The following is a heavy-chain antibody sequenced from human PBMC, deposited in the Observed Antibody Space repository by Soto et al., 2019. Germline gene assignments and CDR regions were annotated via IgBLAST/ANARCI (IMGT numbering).Heavy chain of an antibody. V-gene: IGHV5-51*01. D-gene: IGHD1-1*01. J-gene: IGHJ5*02. Sequence: GESLKISCKGSGYRFTTYWIGWVRQMPGKGPEWMGIIYPDDSDTTYSPSFRGQVTISADKSINTAYLQWSSLKASDTAIYYCARQLDNTGWAWGQGTLVTVSS. CDR1: GYRFTTYW. CDR3: ARQLDNTGWA. CDR2: IYPDDSDT.